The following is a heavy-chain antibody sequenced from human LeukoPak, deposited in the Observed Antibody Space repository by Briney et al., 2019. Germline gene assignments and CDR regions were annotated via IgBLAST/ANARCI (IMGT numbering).Heavy chain of an antibody. D-gene: IGHD3-10*01. V-gene: IGHV3-53*01. CDR3: AKGLWFGDLGAFDI. Sequence: GGSLRLSCAASGFTVSSNYMSWVRQAPGKGLEWVSVIYSGGSTYYADSVKGRFTISRHNSKNTLYLQMNSLRAEDTAVYYCAKGLWFGDLGAFDIWGQGTMVTVSS. CDR2: IYSGGST. J-gene: IGHJ3*02. CDR1: GFTVSSNY.